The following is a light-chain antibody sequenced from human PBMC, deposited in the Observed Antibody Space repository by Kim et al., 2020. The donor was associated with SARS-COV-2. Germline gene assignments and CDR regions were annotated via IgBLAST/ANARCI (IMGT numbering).Light chain of an antibody. CDR1: SSDVGGYNY. CDR3: SSYAGSKLA. V-gene: IGLV2-8*01. J-gene: IGLJ2*01. Sequence: PGQSVTISCTGTSSDVGGYNYVSWHQQPPGKAPKLMIYEVSKRPSGVPDRFSGSKSGTTASLSVSGHQAEDEADYYCSSYAGSKLAFGGGTQLTVL. CDR2: EVS.